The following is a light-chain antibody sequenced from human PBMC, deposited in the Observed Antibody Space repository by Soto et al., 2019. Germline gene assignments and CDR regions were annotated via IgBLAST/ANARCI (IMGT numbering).Light chain of an antibody. J-gene: IGLJ2*01. Sequence: QSVLTQPPSVSGAPGQRVTISCTGSSSNIGAGYYVHWYQPLPGTAPKLLIYGNSNRPSGVPDRFSGSKSGTSASLAITGLQAEDEADYYCQSYDSSLSGVVFGGGTTLTVL. V-gene: IGLV1-40*01. CDR2: GNS. CDR1: SSNIGAGYY. CDR3: QSYDSSLSGVV.